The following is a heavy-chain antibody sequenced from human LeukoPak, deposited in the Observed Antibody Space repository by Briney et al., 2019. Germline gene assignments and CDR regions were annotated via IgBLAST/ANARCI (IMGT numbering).Heavy chain of an antibody. CDR3: ARVLIAATGRDY. V-gene: IGHV3-74*01. CDR1: GFTFSSHW. CDR2: INTDGTST. Sequence: TGGSLRLSCAASGFTFSSHWMHWVRQAPGKGLVWVSRINTDGTSTSYADSVKGRFTISRDNAKSTLYLQMNSLRAEDTAVYYCARVLIAATGRDYRGQGTLVTVSS. J-gene: IGHJ4*02. D-gene: IGHD6-13*01.